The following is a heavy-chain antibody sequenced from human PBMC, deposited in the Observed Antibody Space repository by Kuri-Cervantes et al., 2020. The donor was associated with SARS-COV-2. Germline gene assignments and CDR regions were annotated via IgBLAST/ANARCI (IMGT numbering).Heavy chain of an antibody. J-gene: IGHJ4*02. CDR2: ISGSGGST. Sequence: GGSLRLSCAASGFTFSSYAMSWVRQAPGKGLEWVSAISGSGGSTYYADSVKGRFTISRDNSKNTLYLQMNSLRVEDTAVYYCAKGAAEGGSGWLFDYWGQGTLVTVSS. D-gene: IGHD6-19*01. V-gene: IGHV3-23*01. CDR3: AKGAAEGGSGWLFDY. CDR1: GFTFSSYA.